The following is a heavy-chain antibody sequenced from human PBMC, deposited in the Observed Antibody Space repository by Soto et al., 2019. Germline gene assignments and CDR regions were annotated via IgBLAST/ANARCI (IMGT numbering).Heavy chain of an antibody. J-gene: IGHJ4*02. CDR3: AGAAFGSSTWYDY. V-gene: IGHV3-74*01. CDR1: GFTFSSYW. CDR2: INGDGSST. D-gene: IGHD6-13*01. Sequence: GGSLRLSCAASGFTFSSYWMHWVRQAPGKGLVWVSRINGDGSSTSYADSVKGRFTISRDNAENTLFLQMNSLRAEDTAIYYGAGAAFGSSTWYDYWGQGTLVTVSS.